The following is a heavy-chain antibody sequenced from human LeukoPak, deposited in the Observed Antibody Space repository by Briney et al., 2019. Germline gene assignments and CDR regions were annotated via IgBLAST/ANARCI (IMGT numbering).Heavy chain of an antibody. Sequence: GGSLRLSCAASGFTFSSYSMNWVRQAPGKGLEWVSSISSSSSYIYYADSVKGRFTISRDNSKNTLYLQMNSLRAEDTAVYYCAAYYYDSSGYYPVVKEYFQHWGQGTLVTVSS. D-gene: IGHD3-22*01. CDR2: ISSSSSYI. J-gene: IGHJ1*01. CDR1: GFTFSSYS. CDR3: AAYYYDSSGYYPVVKEYFQH. V-gene: IGHV3-21*01.